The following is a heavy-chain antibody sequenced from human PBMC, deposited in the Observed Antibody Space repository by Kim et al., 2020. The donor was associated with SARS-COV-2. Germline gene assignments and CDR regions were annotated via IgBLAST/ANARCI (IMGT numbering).Heavy chain of an antibody. J-gene: IGHJ6*02. Sequence: YADSVKGRFTISRDNAKNSLYLQMNSLRAEDTAVYYCASPLPLYYYYGMDVWGQGTTVTVSS. CDR3: ASPLPLYYYYGMDV. V-gene: IGHV3-48*03.